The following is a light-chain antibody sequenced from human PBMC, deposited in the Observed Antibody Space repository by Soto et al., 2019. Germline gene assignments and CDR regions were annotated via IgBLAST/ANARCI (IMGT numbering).Light chain of an antibody. CDR2: GAS. CDR3: QQYNSYSGT. Sequence: TQSPATLSVSPGERATLSCRASQSISSNLTWYLQKVGQAPRLLIYGASTRAPGISARFSGSGSGTEFTLTISSLQPDDFATYYCQQYNSYSGTFGQGTKVDIK. CDR1: QSISSN. V-gene: IGKV3-15*01. J-gene: IGKJ1*01.